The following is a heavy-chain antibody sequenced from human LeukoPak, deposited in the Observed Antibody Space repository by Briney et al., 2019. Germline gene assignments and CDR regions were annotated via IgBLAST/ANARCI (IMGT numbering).Heavy chain of an antibody. D-gene: IGHD3-9*01. Sequence: GGSLRLSCAASGFTFSSYSMNWVRQAPGKGLEWVASISSSSSYIYYADSVKGRFTISRDNAKNSLYLQLNSLRAEDTAVYYCARERRPIPIDDYWGQGTLVTVSS. J-gene: IGHJ4*02. V-gene: IGHV3-21*01. CDR1: GFTFSSYS. CDR2: ISSSSSYI. CDR3: ARERRPIPIDDY.